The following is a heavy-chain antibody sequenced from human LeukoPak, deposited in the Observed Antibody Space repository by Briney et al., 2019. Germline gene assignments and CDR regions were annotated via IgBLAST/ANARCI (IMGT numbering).Heavy chain of an antibody. J-gene: IGHJ4*02. D-gene: IGHD3-3*01. CDR1: GFTFSSYA. CDR2: ISGSGGST. Sequence: GGSLRLSCAASGFTFSSYAMSWVRQAPGKGLEWVSAISGSGGSTYYADSVKGRFTISRDNAKNSLYLQMNSLRAEDTAVYYCAKVTHRQTIFGVVDYFDYWGQGTLVTVSS. CDR3: AKVTHRQTIFGVVDYFDY. V-gene: IGHV3-23*01.